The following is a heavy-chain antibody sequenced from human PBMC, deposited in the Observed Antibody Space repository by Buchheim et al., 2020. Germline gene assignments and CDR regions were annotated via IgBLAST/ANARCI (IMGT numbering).Heavy chain of an antibody. D-gene: IGHD3-3*01. CDR2: ISYDGSNK. Sequence: QVQLVESGGGVVQPGRSLRLPCAASGFTFSSYGMHWVRQAPGKGLEWVAVISYDGSNKYYADSVKGRFTISRDNSKNTLYLQMNSLRAEDTAVYYCAKDAYYDFWSGYRSAYYYGMDVWGQGTT. CDR3: AKDAYYDFWSGYRSAYYYGMDV. V-gene: IGHV3-30*18. J-gene: IGHJ6*02. CDR1: GFTFSSYG.